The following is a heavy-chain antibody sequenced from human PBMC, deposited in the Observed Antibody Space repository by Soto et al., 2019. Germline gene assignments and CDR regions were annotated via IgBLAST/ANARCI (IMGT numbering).Heavy chain of an antibody. V-gene: IGHV4-30-4*01. CDR3: ARMSYFYDKWYFDL. Sequence: SETLSLTCTVSGASINNNDYYLSWIRQTPGKGLEWIGYVYYSGTTDYIPSLKSRLSMSIDKSQNQFTLKLNSVTAADTATYYCARMSYFYDKWYFDLWGRGTLVTV. J-gene: IGHJ2*01. D-gene: IGHD3-22*01. CDR1: GASINNNDYY. CDR2: VYYSGTT.